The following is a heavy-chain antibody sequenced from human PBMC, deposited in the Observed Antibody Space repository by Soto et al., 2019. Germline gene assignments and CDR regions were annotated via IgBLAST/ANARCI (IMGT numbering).Heavy chain of an antibody. CDR3: AKDLKASGGHSWTLNYYYGMDV. Sequence: QVQLVESGGGVVQPGRSLRLSCASSGFSFSTHGMQWVRQAPGKGLEWVAIISYDGFIKYSADDVKGRFTISRDNSKSTLFLQVDSLRAEDSAVYYCAKDLKASGGHSWTLNYYYGMDVWGQGTPVIVSS. D-gene: IGHD3-10*01. CDR2: ISYDGFIK. J-gene: IGHJ6*02. CDR1: GFSFSTHG. V-gene: IGHV3-30*18.